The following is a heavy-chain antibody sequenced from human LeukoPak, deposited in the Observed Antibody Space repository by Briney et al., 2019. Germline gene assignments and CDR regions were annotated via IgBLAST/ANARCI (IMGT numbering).Heavy chain of an antibody. V-gene: IGHV4-39*02. D-gene: IGHD3-22*01. CDR3: AKRDDSGGNLVDL. Sequence: SETLSLTCTVSGGSIRSGSHHWAWIRQPPGKGLEWIGSIYYSGSTYYNPSLENRVTISIDTSKNHFSLKLSSLSAADTSVYYCAKRDDSGGNLVDLWGEGSRVTVS. CDR2: IYYSGST. CDR1: GGSIRSGSHH. J-gene: IGHJ4*02.